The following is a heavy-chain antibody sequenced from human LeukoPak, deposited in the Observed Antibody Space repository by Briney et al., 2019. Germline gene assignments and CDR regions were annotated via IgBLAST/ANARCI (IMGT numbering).Heavy chain of an antibody. J-gene: IGHJ5*02. CDR3: AKNHGGRTGSSPNWFDP. Sequence: PGGSLRLSCAASGFTFSSYGMHWVRQAPGKGLEWVAFIRYDGSNKYYADSVKGRFTISRDNSKNTLYLQMNSLRAEDTAVYYCAKNHGGRTGSSPNWFDPWGQGTLVTVSS. CDR2: IRYDGSNK. D-gene: IGHD6-13*01. V-gene: IGHV3-30*02. CDR1: GFTFSSYG.